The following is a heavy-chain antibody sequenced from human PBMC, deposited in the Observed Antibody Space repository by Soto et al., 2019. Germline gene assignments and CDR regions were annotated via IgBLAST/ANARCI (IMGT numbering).Heavy chain of an antibody. V-gene: IGHV4-39*01. D-gene: IGHD2-21*01. CDR2: ILYTGTT. J-gene: IGHJ4*02. CDR3: ARLGWGDGDSDY. CDR1: GGSINKSNYF. Sequence: QLQLQESGPGLVKSSETLSLTCTVSGGSINKSNYFWGWIRQPPGKELEWFGSILYTGTTSYNSSLKGRVTISVDMSKNQFSLKLTSVTAADTAVYYCARLGWGDGDSDYWGQGTLVTVSS.